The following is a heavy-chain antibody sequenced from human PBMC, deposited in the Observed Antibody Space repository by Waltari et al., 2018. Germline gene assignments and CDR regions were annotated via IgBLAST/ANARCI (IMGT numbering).Heavy chain of an antibody. CDR2: IWYDGSNK. V-gene: IGHV3-30*18. Sequence: QVQLVESGGGVVQPGRSLRLSCAASGFTFSSSGMHCVRQAPGKGLEWVAVIWYDGSNKYYADSVKGRFTISRDNSKNTLYLQMNSLRAEDTAMYYCTKGPVGATPYFDYWGQGTLVTVSS. CDR3: TKGPVGATPYFDY. CDR1: GFTFSSSG. D-gene: IGHD1-26*01. J-gene: IGHJ4*02.